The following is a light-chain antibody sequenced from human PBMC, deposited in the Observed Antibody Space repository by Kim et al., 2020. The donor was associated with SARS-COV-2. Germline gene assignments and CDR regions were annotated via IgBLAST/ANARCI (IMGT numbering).Light chain of an antibody. J-gene: IGLJ3*02. CDR1: SLRSYY. V-gene: IGLV3-19*01. CDR2: GKN. CDR3: NSRDSSGNHWG. Sequence: SSELTQDPAVSVALGQTVRITCQGDSLRSYYASWYQQKPGQAPVLVIYGKNNRPSGIPDRFSGSSSGNTASLTITGARAEDEADYYCNSRDSSGNHWGFG.